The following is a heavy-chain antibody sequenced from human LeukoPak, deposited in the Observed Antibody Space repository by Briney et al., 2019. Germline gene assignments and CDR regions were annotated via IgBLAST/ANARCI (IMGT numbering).Heavy chain of an antibody. J-gene: IGHJ4*02. CDR2: FDPEDGEK. Sequence: ASVKVSCKVSGYTLTELSMHWVRQAPGKGLEWMGGFDPEDGEKIYAQKFQGRVTMTEDTSTDTAYMELSSLTSDHTAVYYCARGDSGSSGNLLRDDWGQGTLVIVSS. CDR1: GYTLTELS. CDR3: ARGDSGSSGNLLRDD. D-gene: IGHD3-22*01. V-gene: IGHV1-24*01.